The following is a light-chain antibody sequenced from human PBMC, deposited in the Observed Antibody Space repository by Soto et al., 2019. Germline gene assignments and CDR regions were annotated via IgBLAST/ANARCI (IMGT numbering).Light chain of an antibody. Sequence: EIVMTQAPSTLSVSPGERATLSCRASQSVSSNLAWYQQKPGQPHRLLIYGASTRATGIPARFSGSGSGADFTLPISTRKPQDVAVYFCHQDFNLTRTFGQGTNVDIK. J-gene: IGKJ1*01. V-gene: IGKV3-15*01. CDR3: HQDFNLTRT. CDR2: GAS. CDR1: QSVSSN.